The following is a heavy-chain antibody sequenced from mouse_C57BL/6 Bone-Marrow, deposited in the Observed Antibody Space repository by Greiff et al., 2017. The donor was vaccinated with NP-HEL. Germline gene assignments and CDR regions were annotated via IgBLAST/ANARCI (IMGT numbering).Heavy chain of an antibody. CDR3: AMGGGGSSLYWYFDV. Sequence: QVQLQQPGAELVKPGASVKVSCKASGYTFTSYWMHWVKQRPGQGLEWIGRIHPSDSDTNYNQKFKGKATLTVDKSSSTAYMQLRSLTSEASAVYDCAMGGGGSSLYWYFDVWGTGTTVTVSS. CDR1: GYTFTSYW. D-gene: IGHD1-1*01. V-gene: IGHV1-74*01. J-gene: IGHJ1*03. CDR2: IHPSDSDT.